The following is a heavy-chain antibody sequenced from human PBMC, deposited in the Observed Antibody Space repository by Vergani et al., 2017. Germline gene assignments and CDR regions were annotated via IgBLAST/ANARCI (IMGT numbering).Heavy chain of an antibody. J-gene: IGHJ4*02. Sequence: QVQLVQSGAEVKKPGYSVKVSCKASGGTFSSYAISWVRQPPGQGLEWMGGIIPIFGTANYAQKSQGRVTITADESTSTAYMELSSLRSEDTAVYYCAGDIRVRGVNLLDYWGQGTLVTVSS. CDR2: IIPIFGTA. CDR3: AGDIRVRGVNLLDY. CDR1: GGTFSSYA. V-gene: IGHV1-69*01. D-gene: IGHD3-10*01.